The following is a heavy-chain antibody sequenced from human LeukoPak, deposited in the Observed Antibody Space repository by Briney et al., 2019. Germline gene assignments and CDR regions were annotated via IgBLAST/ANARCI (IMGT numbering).Heavy chain of an antibody. CDR1: GYTFTSYD. J-gene: IGHJ4*02. CDR2: MSPNRGNT. D-gene: IGHD4-17*01. V-gene: IGHV1-8*01. Sequence: VATVKVSRKASGYTFTSYDINWVRQATGPGLGWMGWMSPNRGNTDCAQKFQGWVTMTRDTSISTAYMELSRLRSDDTAVYYCARGPSVIVGDYVSGLDYWGQGTLVTVSS. CDR3: ARGPSVIVGDYVSGLDY.